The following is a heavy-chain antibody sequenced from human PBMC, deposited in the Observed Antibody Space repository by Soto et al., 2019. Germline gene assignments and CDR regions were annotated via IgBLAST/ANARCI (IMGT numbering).Heavy chain of an antibody. CDR2: IYHSGTT. V-gene: IGHV4-4*02. Sequence: QVQLQESGPGLVKPSGTLSLTCAVSGGSINSSDWWSWVRQPPGKGLEWIGEIYHSGTTHYNPSLKSRVTISLDQSKTQFYLKLSSVTAADAAVYYWRSSTSISGLYWYLDLWGRGTLVTVSS. CDR3: RSSTSISGLYWYLDL. CDR1: GGSINSSDW. D-gene: IGHD6-13*01. J-gene: IGHJ2*01.